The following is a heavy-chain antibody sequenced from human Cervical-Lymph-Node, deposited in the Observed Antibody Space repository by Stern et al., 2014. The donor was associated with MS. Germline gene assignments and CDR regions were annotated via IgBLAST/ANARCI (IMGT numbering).Heavy chain of an antibody. CDR2: INSDGSIT. Sequence: VQLVESGGGLAQPGGSLRLSCAASGFIFNDYWMYWVRQAPGKGLVWVSGINSDGSITNYADSVKGRFTISRDNAKNTLYLQMNSLRAEDTAVYYCARDRSGPDYWGQGTLVTVSS. CDR1: GFIFNDYW. J-gene: IGHJ4*02. CDR3: ARDRSGPDY. D-gene: IGHD3-3*01. V-gene: IGHV3-74*01.